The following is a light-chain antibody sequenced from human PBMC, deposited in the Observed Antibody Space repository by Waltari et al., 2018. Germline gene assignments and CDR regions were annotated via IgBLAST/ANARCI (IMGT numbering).Light chain of an antibody. CDR2: ATT. CDR1: NSNIGAGSH. CDR3: QSYDSTLSGPVV. V-gene: IGLV1-40*01. J-gene: IGLJ2*01. Sequence: QSVLTPPPSVSGAPGQRVTISSTGTNSNIGAGSHVHWYQHPPGTAPKLLIYATTNRPAGVPDRFSGSKSGTSASLVITGLRAEDEADYYCQSYDSTLSGPVVFGGGTKVTVL.